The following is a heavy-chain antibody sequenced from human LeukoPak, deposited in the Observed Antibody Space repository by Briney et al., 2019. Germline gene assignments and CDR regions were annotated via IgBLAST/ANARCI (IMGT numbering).Heavy chain of an antibody. J-gene: IGHJ5*02. V-gene: IGHV3-30*02. D-gene: IGHD3-3*01. Sequence: GGSLRLSCAASGFTFSSYGMHWVRQAPGKGLEWVAFIRYDGSNKYYADSVKGRFTISRDNSKNTLYLQMNSLRAEDTAVYYCAKDWGFLEWSHNWFDPWGQGTLVTVSS. CDR3: AKDWGFLEWSHNWFDP. CDR1: GFTFSSYG. CDR2: IRYDGSNK.